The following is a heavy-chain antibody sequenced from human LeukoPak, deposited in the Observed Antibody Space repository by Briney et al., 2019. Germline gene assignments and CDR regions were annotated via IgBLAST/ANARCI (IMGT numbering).Heavy chain of an antibody. V-gene: IGHV3-30*18. CDR3: AKALQWLVRLKFMVDY. Sequence: PGGSLRLSCAASGFTFSSYGMHWVRQAPGKGLEWVAVISYDGSNKYYADSVKGRFTISRDNSKNTLYLQMNSLRAEDTAVYYCAKALQWLVRLKFMVDYWGQGTLVTVSS. CDR2: ISYDGSNK. J-gene: IGHJ4*02. D-gene: IGHD6-19*01. CDR1: GFTFSSYG.